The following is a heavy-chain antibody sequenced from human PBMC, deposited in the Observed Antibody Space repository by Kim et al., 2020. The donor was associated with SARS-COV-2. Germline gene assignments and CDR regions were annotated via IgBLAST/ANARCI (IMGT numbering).Heavy chain of an antibody. V-gene: IGHV4-31*11. Sequence: SETLSLTCVVSGGSISSGGSGGYYWNWVRQHPGKGLEWIGNMHFSGSTYYNPSLKSRLNISADTSKNQFSLKLSSVSAADTAVYFCARERRITMVREYFYYYMDVWGKGATVIVSS. J-gene: IGHJ6*03. CDR3: ARERRITMVREYFYYYMDV. D-gene: IGHD3-10*01. CDR1: GGSISSGGSGGYY. CDR2: MHFSGST.